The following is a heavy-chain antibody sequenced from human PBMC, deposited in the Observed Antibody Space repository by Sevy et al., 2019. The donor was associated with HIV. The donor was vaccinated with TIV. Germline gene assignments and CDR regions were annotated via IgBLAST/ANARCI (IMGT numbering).Heavy chain of an antibody. V-gene: IGHV3-7*03. J-gene: IGHJ4*01. D-gene: IGHD2-21*02. CDR1: GFTFSNFW. Sequence: GGSLRLSCAASGFTFSNFWMSWVRQAPGKGLEFVANIKQDGSENLYADSVKGRFTISRDNAKNSLFLQMNNLRVEETAVYYCARDYPSTAPFDYWGHGTLVTVSS. CDR3: ARDYPSTAPFDY. CDR2: IKQDGSEN.